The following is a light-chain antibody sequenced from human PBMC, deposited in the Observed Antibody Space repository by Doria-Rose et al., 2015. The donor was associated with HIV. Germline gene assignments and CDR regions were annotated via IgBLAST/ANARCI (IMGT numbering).Light chain of an antibody. CDR1: QSFSSTY. CDR2: DGS. Sequence: TQSPGTLSLSPGERATLSCRASQSFSSTYLAWYQQKLGQAHSLLIYDGSTRTTGIPDRFSASGSGTDFTLTINRLEPEDFALYYCHQYGTSWTFGQGTKVEI. J-gene: IGKJ1*01. CDR3: HQYGTSWT. V-gene: IGKV3-20*01.